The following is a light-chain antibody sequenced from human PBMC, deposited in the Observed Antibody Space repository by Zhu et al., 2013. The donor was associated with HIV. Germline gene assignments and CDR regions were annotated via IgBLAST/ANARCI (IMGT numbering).Light chain of an antibody. Sequence: VLTQPTSVSVAPGQTATLPCGGNQIGSNYVHWYQQLPGTAPKLLIYGNSNRPSGVPDRFSGSKSGTSASLAITGLQAEDEADYYCQSYDSSLSAWVFGGGTKLTVL. J-gene: IGLJ3*02. V-gene: IGLV1-40*01. CDR3: QSYDSSLSAWV. CDR2: GNS. CDR1: NQIGSNY.